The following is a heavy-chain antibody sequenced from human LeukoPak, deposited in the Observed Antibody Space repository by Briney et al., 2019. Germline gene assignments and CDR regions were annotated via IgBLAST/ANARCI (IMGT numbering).Heavy chain of an antibody. D-gene: IGHD3-3*01. Sequence: SETLSLTCTVSGGSITSGDYYWSWIRQPPGMGLEWIGYIYYSRTTYYNPSLKSRVTMSIDTSKNQFSLKLSSVTAADTAVYYCARLFWRTYRIDYWGQGTLVTVSS. CDR3: ARLFWRTYRIDY. J-gene: IGHJ4*02. V-gene: IGHV4-30-4*08. CDR2: IYYSRTT. CDR1: GGSITSGDYY.